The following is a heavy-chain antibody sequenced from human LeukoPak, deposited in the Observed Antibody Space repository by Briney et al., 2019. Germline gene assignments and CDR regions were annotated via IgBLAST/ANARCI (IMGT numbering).Heavy chain of an antibody. CDR3: ARDLSGGALGAFDI. V-gene: IGHV1-2*02. D-gene: IGHD2-15*01. CDR2: INPNSGGT. CDR1: GSIFTAYY. J-gene: IGHJ3*02. Sequence: ASVKVSCKASGSIFTAYYIHWLRQRPGQGLEWMGWINPNSGGTSFALNFQGRVTLTRDTSISTVYMDLSRLRSDDTAVYYCARDLSGGALGAFDIWGQGTMVTVSS.